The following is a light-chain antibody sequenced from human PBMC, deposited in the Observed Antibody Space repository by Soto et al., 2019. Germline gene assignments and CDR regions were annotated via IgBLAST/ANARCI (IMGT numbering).Light chain of an antibody. CDR1: KLGAKY. V-gene: IGLV3-1*01. Sequence: SYELTQPPSVSVSPGQTASITCSGDKLGAKYTCWYQQKPCQSPVLVIYQHSQRPSGIPERFSGSDSGNTATLTISGTQAMDEADYYCQAWDSSTDVVFGGGTQLTVL. CDR2: QHS. J-gene: IGLJ2*01. CDR3: QAWDSSTDVV.